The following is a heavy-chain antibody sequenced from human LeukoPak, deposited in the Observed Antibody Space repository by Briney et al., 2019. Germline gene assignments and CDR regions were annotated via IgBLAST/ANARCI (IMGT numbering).Heavy chain of an antibody. Sequence: PSETLSLTCAVYGGSFSGYYWSWIRQPPGKGLEWIGEMNHSGSTNYNPSLKSRVTISVDTSKNQFSLKLRSVTAADTAVYYCARLNVGGGSYSLSFDYWGQGTLVTVSS. CDR3: ARLNVGGGSYSLSFDY. CDR1: GGSFSGYY. J-gene: IGHJ4*02. D-gene: IGHD1-26*01. CDR2: MNHSGST. V-gene: IGHV4-34*01.